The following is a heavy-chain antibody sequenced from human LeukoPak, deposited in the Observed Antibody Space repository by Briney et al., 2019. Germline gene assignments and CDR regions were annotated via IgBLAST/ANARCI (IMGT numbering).Heavy chain of an antibody. V-gene: IGHV4-59*01. J-gene: IGHJ1*01. Sequence: PSETLSLTCTVSGGFISSYYWSWIRQPPGKGLEWIGYIYYSGSTNYNPSLKGRVTISVDTSKNQFSLKLSSVTAADTAVYYCARERNYYDSSFQHWGQGTLVTVSS. CDR1: GGFISSYY. CDR2: IYYSGST. D-gene: IGHD3-22*01. CDR3: ARERNYYDSSFQH.